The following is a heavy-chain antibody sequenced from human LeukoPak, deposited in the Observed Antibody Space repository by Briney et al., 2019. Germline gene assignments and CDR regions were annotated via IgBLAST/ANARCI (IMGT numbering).Heavy chain of an antibody. V-gene: IGHV3-21*01. J-gene: IGHJ5*02. CDR2: ISSSSSYI. Sequence: PGVSLRLSCAASGFTFSSYSMNWVRQAPGKGLEWVSSISSSSSYIYYADSVKGRFTISRDNAKNSLYLQMNSLRAEDTAVYYCARSGIQLWSRINWFDPWGQGTLVTVSS. CDR1: GFTFSSYS. D-gene: IGHD5-18*01. CDR3: ARSGIQLWSRINWFDP.